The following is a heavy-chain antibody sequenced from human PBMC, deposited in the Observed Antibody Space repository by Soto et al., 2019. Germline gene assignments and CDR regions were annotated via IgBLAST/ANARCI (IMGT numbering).Heavy chain of an antibody. V-gene: IGHV1-18*01. CDR3: AREWYYYDSSGYYPYFDY. CDR2: ISAYNGNT. D-gene: IGHD3-22*01. Sequence: ASVKVSCKASGYTFTSYGISWVRQAPGQGLEWMGWISAYNGNTNYAQKLQGRVTMTTDTSTSTAYMELRSLRSDDTAVYYCAREWYYYDSSGYYPYFDYWGQGTLVTVSS. CDR1: GYTFTSYG. J-gene: IGHJ4*02.